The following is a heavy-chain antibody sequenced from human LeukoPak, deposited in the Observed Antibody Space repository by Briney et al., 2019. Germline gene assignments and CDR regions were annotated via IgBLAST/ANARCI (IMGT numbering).Heavy chain of an antibody. CDR1: GYSISSGYY. CDR3: ARGAAGYSYRRDY. D-gene: IGHD5-18*01. V-gene: IGHV4-38-2*01. CDR2: IYHSGST. J-gene: IGHJ4*02. Sequence: PSETLSLTCAVSGYSISSGYYWGWIRQPPGKGLEWIGSIYHSGSTYYNPSLKSRVTISVDTAKNQFSLKLSSVTAADTAVYYCARGAAGYSYRRDYWGQGTLGTVSS.